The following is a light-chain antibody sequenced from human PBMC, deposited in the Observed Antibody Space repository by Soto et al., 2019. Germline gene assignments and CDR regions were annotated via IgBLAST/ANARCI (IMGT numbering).Light chain of an antibody. V-gene: IGKV1-8*01. CDR3: QKYYSYSIT. CDR1: QGISSY. CDR2: AAS. J-gene: IGKJ5*01. Sequence: AIRMTQSPSSLSASTGDRVTITCRASQGISSYLAWYQQKPGKAPKLLIYAASTLQSGVPSRFSGSGSGTDVTLTISCLQSEDFATYYCQKYYSYSITFGQGTRLEIK.